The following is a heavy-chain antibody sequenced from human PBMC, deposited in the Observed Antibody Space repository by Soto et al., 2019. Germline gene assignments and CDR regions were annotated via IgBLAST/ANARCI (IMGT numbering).Heavy chain of an antibody. CDR2: IYYSGST. V-gene: IGHV4-59*01. J-gene: IGHJ3*02. Sequence: SETLSLTCTVSGGSISSYYSSWIRQPPGKGLEWIGYIYYSGSTNYNPSLKSRVTISVDTSKNQFSLKLSSVTAADTAVYYCARRYCSGGSCYDAFDIWGQGTMVTVSS. CDR3: ARRYCSGGSCYDAFDI. D-gene: IGHD2-15*01. CDR1: GGSISSYY.